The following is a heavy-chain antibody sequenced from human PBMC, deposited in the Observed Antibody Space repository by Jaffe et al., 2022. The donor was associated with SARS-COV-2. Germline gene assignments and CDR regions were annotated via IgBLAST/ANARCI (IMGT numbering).Heavy chain of an antibody. J-gene: IGHJ4*02. CDR3: ARLLTGGLHDC. V-gene: IGHV4-39*01. D-gene: IGHD7-27*01. Sequence: QLQLQESGPGLVKPSETLSLTCTVSGGSISTSGYYWGWIRQPPGKGLEWIGSISYSASSYYSPALKSRVTVSVDTSKNQFSLKLSSVTAADTAVYYCARLLTGGLHDCWGQGTLVTVSS. CDR2: ISYSASS. CDR1: GGSISTSGYY.